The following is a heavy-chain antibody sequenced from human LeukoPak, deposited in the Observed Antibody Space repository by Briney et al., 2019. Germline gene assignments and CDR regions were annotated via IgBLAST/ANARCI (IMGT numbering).Heavy chain of an antibody. CDR1: GGSFSGYY. Sequence: SETLSLTCAVYGGSFSGYYWSWIRQPPGKGLEWIGEINHSGSTNYNPSLKSRVTISVDTSKNQFSLKLSSVTAADTAVYYCARHGSGSYYTYFDYWGQGTLVTVSS. J-gene: IGHJ4*02. CDR2: INHSGST. CDR3: ARHGSGSYYTYFDY. D-gene: IGHD3-10*01. V-gene: IGHV4-34*01.